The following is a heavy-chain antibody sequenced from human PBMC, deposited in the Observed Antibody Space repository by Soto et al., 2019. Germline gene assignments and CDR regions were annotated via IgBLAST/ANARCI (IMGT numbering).Heavy chain of an antibody. Sequence: QVQLVESGGGLVKPGGSLRLSCAASGFTFSDYYMSWIRQAPGKGLEWVSYISSSGSTIYYADSVKGRFTISRDNAKNSLYMQMNSLRAEDTAVDYCARDRAGLGYCSGGSCSPFYYYYGMDDWGQGTTFTVSS. V-gene: IGHV3-11*01. J-gene: IGHJ6*02. CDR3: ARDRAGLGYCSGGSCSPFYYYYGMDD. CDR2: ISSSGSTI. D-gene: IGHD2-15*01. CDR1: GFTFSDYY.